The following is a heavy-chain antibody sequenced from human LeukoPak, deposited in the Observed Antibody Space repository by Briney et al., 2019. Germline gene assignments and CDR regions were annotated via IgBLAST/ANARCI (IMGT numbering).Heavy chain of an antibody. CDR3: ATLRVGESDY. CDR2: ISSSSSYI. J-gene: IGHJ4*02. CDR1: GFTFSSYS. Sequence: GGSLRLSCAASGFTFSSYSMNWVRQAPGKGLEWVSSISSSSSYIYYADSVKGRFTISRHNAKNSLYLQMNSLRAEDTAVYYCATLRVGESDYWGQGTLVTVSS. V-gene: IGHV3-21*01. D-gene: IGHD3-10*01.